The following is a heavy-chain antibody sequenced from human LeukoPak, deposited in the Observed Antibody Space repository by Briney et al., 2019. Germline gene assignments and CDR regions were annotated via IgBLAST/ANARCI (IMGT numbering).Heavy chain of an antibody. V-gene: IGHV6-1*01. D-gene: IGHD6-19*01. Sequence: SQTLSLTCAISGDSFSSNSAAWHWIRQSPSRGLEWLGRTYYRSKWYNDYAVSVKSRITINPDTSKNQFSLQLNSVTPEDTAVYYCARDGLGGYSSGWLFDYWGQGTLVTVSS. CDR3: ARDGLGGYSSGWLFDY. J-gene: IGHJ4*02. CDR2: TYYRSKWYN. CDR1: GDSFSSNSAA.